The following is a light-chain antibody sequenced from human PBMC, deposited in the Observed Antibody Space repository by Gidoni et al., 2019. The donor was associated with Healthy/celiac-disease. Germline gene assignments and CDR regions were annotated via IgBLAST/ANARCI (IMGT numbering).Light chain of an antibody. Sequence: SYVLTQPPSVSVAPGQTARITCGGNNIGSKRVHWYQQEPGQAPVLVVYDDSDRPSGIPERFTGSNSGNTATLTITRVEAGDEADYYCQVWDSSSDHYVFGTGTKVTVL. J-gene: IGLJ1*01. CDR2: DDS. CDR1: NIGSKR. V-gene: IGLV3-21*02. CDR3: QVWDSSSDHYV.